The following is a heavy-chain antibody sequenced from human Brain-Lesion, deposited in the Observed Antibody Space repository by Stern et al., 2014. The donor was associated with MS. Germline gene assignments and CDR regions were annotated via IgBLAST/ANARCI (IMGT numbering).Heavy chain of an antibody. J-gene: IGHJ4*02. CDR3: ARLFSGSYYYFDS. CDR2: IYPGDSDT. D-gene: IGHD1-26*01. Sequence: EVQLVESGAEVKKPGASLKISCKGSGSSFTSYWLGWVRQMPGQGLEWMRIIYPGDSDTRYSPSFQGQVTISADKSISTAYLQWSSLKASETAMYYCARLFSGSYYYFDSWGQGTLVTVSS. V-gene: IGHV5-51*01. CDR1: GSSFTSYW.